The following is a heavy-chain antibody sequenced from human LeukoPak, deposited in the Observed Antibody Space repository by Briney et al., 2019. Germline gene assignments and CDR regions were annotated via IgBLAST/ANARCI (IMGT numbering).Heavy chain of an antibody. D-gene: IGHD6-19*01. J-gene: IGHJ5*02. Sequence: PGGSLRLSCAASGFTFDDYAMHWVRQAPGKGLEWVSGISWNSGSIGYADSVKGRFTMSRESAKNSLYLQMNSLRAGDTAVYYCARAVAGTHWFDPWGQGTLVTVSS. CDR1: GFTFDDYA. V-gene: IGHV3-9*01. CDR3: ARAVAGTHWFDP. CDR2: ISWNSGSI.